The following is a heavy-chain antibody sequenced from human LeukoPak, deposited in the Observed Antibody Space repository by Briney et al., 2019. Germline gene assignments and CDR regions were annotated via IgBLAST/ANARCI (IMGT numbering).Heavy chain of an antibody. CDR3: VNGVDY. V-gene: IGHV3-30*03. J-gene: IGHJ4*02. Sequence: GRSLRLSCAASGFTFSSYGMHWVRQAPGKGLEWVAVISYDGSNKYYADSVKGRFTISRDNSKNTLYLQMNSLRAEDTAVYYCVNGVDYWGQGTLVTVSS. CDR1: GFTFSSYG. D-gene: IGHD4-17*01. CDR2: ISYDGSNK.